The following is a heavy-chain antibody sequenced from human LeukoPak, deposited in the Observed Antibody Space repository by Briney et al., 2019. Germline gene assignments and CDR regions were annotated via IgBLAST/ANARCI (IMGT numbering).Heavy chain of an antibody. V-gene: IGHV4-4*09. CDR2: IYTSGST. J-gene: IGHJ4*02. D-gene: IGHD5-18*01. CDR1: GVSISSYY. Sequence: SETLSLTCTVSGVSISSYYWSWTRQPPGKGLEWIGYIYTSGSTNYNPSLKSRVTISVDTSKNQFSLKLSSVTAADTAVYYCASGYRYGYFDYWGQGTLVTVSS. CDR3: ASGYRYGYFDY.